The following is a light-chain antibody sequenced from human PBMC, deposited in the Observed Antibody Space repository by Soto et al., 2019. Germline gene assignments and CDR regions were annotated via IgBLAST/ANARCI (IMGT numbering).Light chain of an antibody. V-gene: IGKV1-5*03. CDR2: KAS. CDR1: QSISSW. J-gene: IGKJ3*01. CDR3: QPYNSHPFT. Sequence: DIQMTQSPSTLSASVGDRVTITCRASQSISSWLAWYQQKPGKAPKLLIYKASSLESGVPSRFSGSGSGTEFTLTISSLQPDDFATYYCQPYNSHPFTFGPGTKVDIK.